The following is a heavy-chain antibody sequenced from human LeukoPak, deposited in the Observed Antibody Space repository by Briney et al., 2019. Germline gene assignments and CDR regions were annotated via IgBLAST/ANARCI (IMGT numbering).Heavy chain of an antibody. D-gene: IGHD3-3*02. CDR2: ISYDGSNK. CDR1: GFTFSSYA. CDR3: AKKGIYDY. J-gene: IGHJ4*02. Sequence: GGSLRLSCAASGFTFSSYAMSWVRQAPGKGLEWVAVISYDGSNKYYADSVKGRFTISRDNSKNTLYLQMNSLRAEDTAVYYCAKKGIYDYWGQGTLVTVSS. V-gene: IGHV3-30*18.